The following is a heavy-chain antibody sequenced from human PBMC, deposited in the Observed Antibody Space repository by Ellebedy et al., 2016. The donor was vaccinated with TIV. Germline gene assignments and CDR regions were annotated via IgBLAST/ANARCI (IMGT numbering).Heavy chain of an antibody. CDR3: AREPVGVGPAFDV. D-gene: IGHD4-23*01. CDR2: ITESGGNT. CDR1: GLTFSSHA. J-gene: IGHJ3*01. V-gene: IGHV3-23*01. Sequence: GESLKISCAASGLTFSSHAMSWVRQAPGKGLEWVSSITESGGNTYYEDSVKGRFTISRDNSKDTLYLQMNSLRAEDTAIYYCAREPVGVGPAFDVWGQGTMVTVSS.